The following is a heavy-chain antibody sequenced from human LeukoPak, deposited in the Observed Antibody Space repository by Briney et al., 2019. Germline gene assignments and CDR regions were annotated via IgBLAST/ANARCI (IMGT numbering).Heavy chain of an antibody. J-gene: IGHJ4*02. Sequence: SSETLSLTCTVSGGSISSSTYYWGWIRQPPGKGLEWIGSIYYSGSTYYNASLKSRGTISVDTSKNQFSLKLNSVTAADTAVYFCARQVVAVAGTGYFDYWGQGTLVTVSS. D-gene: IGHD6-19*01. CDR1: GGSISSSTYY. V-gene: IGHV4-39*01. CDR3: ARQVVAVAGTGYFDY. CDR2: IYYSGST.